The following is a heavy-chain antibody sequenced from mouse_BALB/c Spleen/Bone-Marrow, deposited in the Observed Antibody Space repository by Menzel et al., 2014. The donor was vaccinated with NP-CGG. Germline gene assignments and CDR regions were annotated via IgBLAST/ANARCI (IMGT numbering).Heavy chain of an antibody. Sequence: VQLQQSGPELVKPGASVKMSSKASGYTFTSYVMHWVKQKPGQGLEWIGNINPYNDGTKYNEKFKGKATLTSDKFSSTAYMELGSLTSEDSAVYYCARSLYGFDWYFDVWGAGTTVTVSS. CDR3: ARSLYGFDWYFDV. CDR2: INPYNDGT. J-gene: IGHJ1*01. D-gene: IGHD2-2*01. V-gene: IGHV1-14*01. CDR1: GYTFTSYV.